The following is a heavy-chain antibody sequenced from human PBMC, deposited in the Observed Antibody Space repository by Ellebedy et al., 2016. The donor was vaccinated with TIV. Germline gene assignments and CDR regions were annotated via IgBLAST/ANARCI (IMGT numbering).Heavy chain of an antibody. Sequence: AASVKVSCKASGYTFTSYGISWARQAPGQGLEWMGWISAYNGNTNYAQKLQGRVTMTTDTSTSTAYMGLRSLRSDETAGYYCARRVPRYGMDVWGQGTTVTVSS. V-gene: IGHV1-18*04. CDR2: ISAYNGNT. CDR3: ARRVPRYGMDV. J-gene: IGHJ6*02. CDR1: GYTFTSYG.